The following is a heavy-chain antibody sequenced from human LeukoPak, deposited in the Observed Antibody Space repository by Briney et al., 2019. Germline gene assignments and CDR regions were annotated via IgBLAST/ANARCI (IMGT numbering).Heavy chain of an antibody. V-gene: IGHV1-2*02. D-gene: IGHD4-23*01. CDR3: ARDLYGGVSYYYYYMDV. CDR2: INPNSGGT. J-gene: IGHJ6*03. Sequence: ASVKVSCKVSGYTFTGYYMHWVRQAPGQGLEWMGWINPNSGGTNYAQKFQGRVTMTRNTSISTAYMELSSLRSDDTAVYYCARDLYGGVSYYYYYMDVWGKGTTVTVSS. CDR1: GYTFTGYY.